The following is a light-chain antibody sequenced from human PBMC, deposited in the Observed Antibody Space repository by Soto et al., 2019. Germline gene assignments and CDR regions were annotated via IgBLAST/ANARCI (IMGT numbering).Light chain of an antibody. J-gene: IGKJ1*01. CDR2: AAS. Sequence: AIRLTQSPSSFSASTGDRVTITCRASQGISSYLAWYQQKPGKAPKFLIYAASTLQCGVPSRFSGSGSGTDFTLTISCLQTEDFATYYCPQYYSYPRTFGQGTKVEIK. V-gene: IGKV1-8*01. CDR1: QGISSY. CDR3: PQYYSYPRT.